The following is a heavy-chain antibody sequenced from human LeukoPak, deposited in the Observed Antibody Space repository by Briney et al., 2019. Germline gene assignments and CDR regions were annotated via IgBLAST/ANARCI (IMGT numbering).Heavy chain of an antibody. Sequence: GGSLRLSCAASGFTFSSYWMSWVRQAPGKGLEWVANIKQDGSEKYYVDSVKGRFTISRDNAKNSLYLQMNSLRAEDMALYYCAKDMGDSYAFDIWGQGTMVTVSS. CDR2: IKQDGSEK. CDR1: GFTFSSYW. D-gene: IGHD2-21*01. J-gene: IGHJ3*02. V-gene: IGHV3-7*03. CDR3: AKDMGDSYAFDI.